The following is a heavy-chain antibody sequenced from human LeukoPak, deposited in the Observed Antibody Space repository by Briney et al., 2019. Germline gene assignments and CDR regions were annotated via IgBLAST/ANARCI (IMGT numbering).Heavy chain of an antibody. V-gene: IGHV3-53*01. CDR2: IYRGGST. Sequence: PGGSLRLSCAASGFTVSRNYMTWFGQAPGKGLEWVSVIYRGGSTYYADSVKGRFTISRDNSKNTLYLQMNSLRAEDTAVYYCARAGPTGTNDAFDIWGQGTMVTVSS. CDR1: GFTVSRNY. CDR3: ARAGPTGTNDAFDI. D-gene: IGHD1-1*01. J-gene: IGHJ3*02.